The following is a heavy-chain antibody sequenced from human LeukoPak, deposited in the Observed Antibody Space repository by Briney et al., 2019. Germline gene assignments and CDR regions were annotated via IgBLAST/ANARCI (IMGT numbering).Heavy chain of an antibody. J-gene: IGHJ4*02. CDR1: GGSISSTTYY. CDR3: VRGSTLRHYQY. Sequence: PSETLSLTCTVSGGSISSTTYYWDWIRRPPGKGLEWIGSIYYSGSTYYNPSLKSRVTVSVDTSKNQFSLILSSVTAADTAVYYCVRGSTLRHYQYWGQGTLVTVSS. D-gene: IGHD3-16*01. CDR2: IYYSGST. V-gene: IGHV4-39*01.